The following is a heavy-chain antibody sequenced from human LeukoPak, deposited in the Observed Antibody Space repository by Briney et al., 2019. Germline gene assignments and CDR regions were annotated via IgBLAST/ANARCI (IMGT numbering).Heavy chain of an antibody. D-gene: IGHD6-19*01. CDR3: ASGPEAVAGTFDY. Sequence: GESLQISCKGSGSSFTSYWISWVRQMPGKGLEWMGRIDPSDSYTNYSPSFQGHVTISADKSISTAYLQWSSLKASDTAMYYCASGPEAVAGTFDYWGQGTLVTVSS. CDR1: GSSFTSYW. J-gene: IGHJ4*02. V-gene: IGHV5-10-1*01. CDR2: IDPSDSYT.